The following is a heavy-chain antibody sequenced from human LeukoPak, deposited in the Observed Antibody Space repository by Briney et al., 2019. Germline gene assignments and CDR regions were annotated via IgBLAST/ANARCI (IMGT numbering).Heavy chain of an antibody. V-gene: IGHV4-59*01. D-gene: IGHD4-17*01. CDR3: ARGPHGAQNY. CDR2: IYYSGST. Sequence: SETLSLTCTVSGGSISSYYWSWIRQPPGKGLEWIGYIYYSGSTNYNPPLKSRVTISVDTSKNQFSLKLSSVTAADTAVYYCARGPHGAQNYWGQGTLVTVSS. J-gene: IGHJ4*02. CDR1: GGSISSYY.